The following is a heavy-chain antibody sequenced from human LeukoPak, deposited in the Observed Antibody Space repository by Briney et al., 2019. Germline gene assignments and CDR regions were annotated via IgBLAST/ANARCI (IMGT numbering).Heavy chain of an antibody. CDR3: AKDWQYYYDSSCYLQH. D-gene: IGHD3-22*01. Sequence: GGSLRLPCAASGFTFDHYAMHWVRHAPGKGLEWVSIISGDGGSKYYAESVKGRFTISRDNSKNSLYLQMNSLRTKDTSLYYCAKDWQYYYDSSCYLQHWGQGNLVTVSS. J-gene: IGHJ1*01. CDR1: GFTFDHYA. CDR2: ISGDGGSK. V-gene: IGHV3-43*02.